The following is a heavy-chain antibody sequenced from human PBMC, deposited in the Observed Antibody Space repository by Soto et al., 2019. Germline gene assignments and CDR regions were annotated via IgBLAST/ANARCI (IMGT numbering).Heavy chain of an antibody. CDR3: AKGRSQQLATPFDY. Sequence: GGSLRLSCAASGFTFSSYGMHWVRQAPGKGLEWVAVISYDGSNKYYADSVKGRFTISRDNSKNTLYLQMNSLRAEDTAVYYCAKGRSQQLATPFDYWGQGTLVTVSS. J-gene: IGHJ4*02. V-gene: IGHV3-30*18. CDR2: ISYDGSNK. D-gene: IGHD6-13*01. CDR1: GFTFSSYG.